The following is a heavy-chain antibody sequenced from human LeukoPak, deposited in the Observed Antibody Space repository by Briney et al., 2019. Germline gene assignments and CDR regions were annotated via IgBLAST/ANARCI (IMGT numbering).Heavy chain of an antibody. CDR3: VKHMRATDTYSFFVLDV. J-gene: IGHJ6*02. V-gene: IGHV3-9*01. CDR2: INWNGGGT. CDR1: VFTFKDYG. Sequence: PGRSLRLSPAATVFTFKDYGMDCVREPPGKGLEWGSSINWNGGGTDYADSVKGRFTLSRDNPKNSLYLQLSSLRPEDTALYYCVKHMRATDTYSFFVLDVWGQGTTVTVSS. D-gene: IGHD1-26*01.